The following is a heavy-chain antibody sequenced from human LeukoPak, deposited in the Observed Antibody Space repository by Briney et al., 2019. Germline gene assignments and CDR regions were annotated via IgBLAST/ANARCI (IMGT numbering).Heavy chain of an antibody. Sequence: PGGSQRLSCAASGFTFSSYAMSWVRQAPGKGLEWVSAISGSGGSTYYADSVKGRFTISRDNSKNTLYLQMNSLRAEDTAVYYCAKGLLLLWFGELDYWGQGTLVIVSS. J-gene: IGHJ4*02. V-gene: IGHV3-23*01. D-gene: IGHD3-10*01. CDR3: AKGLLLLWFGELDY. CDR2: ISGSGGST. CDR1: GFTFSSYA.